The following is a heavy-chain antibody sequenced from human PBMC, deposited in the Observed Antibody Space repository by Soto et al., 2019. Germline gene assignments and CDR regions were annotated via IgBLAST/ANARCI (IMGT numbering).Heavy chain of an antibody. CDR3: ATGYSSGWSPHAFDI. J-gene: IGHJ3*02. V-gene: IGHV4-31*03. Sequence: TSETLCLTCPVSGGSIRNGGHYWTWIRQHPGKGLEWIGYIYYSGSTYYNPSLKSRVTISVDTSKNQFSLKLSSVTAADTAVYYCATGYSSGWSPHAFDIWGQGTMVTVSS. CDR1: GGSIRNGGHY. CDR2: IYYSGST. D-gene: IGHD6-19*01.